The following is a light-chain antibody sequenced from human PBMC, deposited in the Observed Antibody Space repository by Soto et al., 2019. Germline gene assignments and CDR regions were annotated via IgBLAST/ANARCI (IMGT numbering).Light chain of an antibody. CDR2: GAS. Sequence: IVMTQSPATLSVSPGETATLSCRASQSVSNNVAWYQQKPGQAPRLLILGASTRATGIPARFSGSGYGTEFTLSISSLQSEDFAVYYCKQYKEWPPFTFGQGTRLEIK. CDR1: QSVSNN. V-gene: IGKV3-15*01. J-gene: IGKJ5*01. CDR3: KQYKEWPPFT.